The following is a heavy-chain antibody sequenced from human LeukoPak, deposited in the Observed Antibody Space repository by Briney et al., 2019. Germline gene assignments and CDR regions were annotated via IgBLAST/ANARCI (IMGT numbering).Heavy chain of an antibody. J-gene: IGHJ4*02. CDR3: ARGRYTAPTNWYDY. D-gene: IGHD1-1*01. V-gene: IGHV3-30-3*01. Sequence: GGSLRLSCAASGFTFSSYAMHWVRQAPGKGLEGVAVISYDGSNKYYADSVKGRFTISRDNSKNTLYLQMNSLRAEDTAVYYCARGRYTAPTNWYDYWGQGTLVTVSS. CDR2: ISYDGSNK. CDR1: GFTFSSYA.